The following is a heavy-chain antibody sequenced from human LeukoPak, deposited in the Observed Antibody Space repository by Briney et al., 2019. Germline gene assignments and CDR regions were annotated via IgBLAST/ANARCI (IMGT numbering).Heavy chain of an antibody. V-gene: IGHV3-74*01. J-gene: IGHJ4*02. D-gene: IGHD3-22*01. CDR1: GFTFSSYW. CDR2: ISFDGKTT. CDR3: VSHFYDNDVYYSTH. Sequence: PGGSLRLSCAASGFTFSSYWMHWVRHVPGKGLVWISRISFDGKTTDYADSVKGRFTISRDNAKNTLFLQMNSLRGEDTAVYFCVSHFYDNDVYYSTHWGQGTLVTVSS.